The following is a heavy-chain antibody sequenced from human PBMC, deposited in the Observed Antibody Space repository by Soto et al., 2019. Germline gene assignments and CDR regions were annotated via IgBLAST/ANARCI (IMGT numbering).Heavy chain of an antibody. CDR3: ARQDGYALYYFDS. CDR1: GYSFNNYW. V-gene: IGHV5-51*01. D-gene: IGHD5-12*01. J-gene: IGHJ4*02. Sequence: GEPLQISCKGSGYSFNNYWIGWVRQMPGKGLEWMGIIYPGDSDTRYSPSFRGQVTISADKSISSAYLQWSSLKASDTAMYYCARQDGYALYYFDSWGQGTLVTVSS. CDR2: IYPGDSDT.